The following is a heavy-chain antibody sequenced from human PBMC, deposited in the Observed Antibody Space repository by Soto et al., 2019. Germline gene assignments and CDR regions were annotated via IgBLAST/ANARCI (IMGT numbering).Heavy chain of an antibody. Sequence: QVQLVESGGGVAQHGRSLRLSCAASGFTFSSHSMHWVRQAPGKGLEWVAVIAFDGSYKYYADSVKGRFTISRDNSKNTLYLQMNSLRAEDTAVYYCARGAGIIVAGTSFEYWGQGTLVTVSS. CDR2: IAFDGSYK. CDR1: GFTFSSHS. CDR3: ARGAGIIVAGTSFEY. D-gene: IGHD6-19*01. J-gene: IGHJ4*02. V-gene: IGHV3-30*04.